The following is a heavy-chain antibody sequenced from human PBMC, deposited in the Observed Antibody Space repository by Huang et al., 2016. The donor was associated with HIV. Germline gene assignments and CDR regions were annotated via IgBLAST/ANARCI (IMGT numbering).Heavy chain of an antibody. CDR2: FMPVFDSP. J-gene: IGHJ4*02. D-gene: IGHD4-4*01. V-gene: IGHV1-69*13. Sequence: QVQLLQSGAEVKKPGSSVKVSCKASGGPFRSYSIAWVRQAPGQGREWMASFMPVFDSPNYAKKLQGRVRVTADESTSTVYMELRDLRPDDTAVYFCARGSLEYSVSSSLDYWGQGTHVTVSS. CDR1: GGPFRSYS. CDR3: ARGSLEYSVSSSLDY.